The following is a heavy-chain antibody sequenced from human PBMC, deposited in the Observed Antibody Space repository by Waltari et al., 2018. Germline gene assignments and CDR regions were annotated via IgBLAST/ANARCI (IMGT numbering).Heavy chain of an antibody. CDR2: ITAGGSST. Sequence: EVQLLESVGDLVQPGGSLSLSCEASGFSFSGYVLTGVRQAPGRGLGWVAGITAGGSSTYYADSVKGRFTISRENSNNALYLQMNTLRAEDTAVYYCAKGLALGTYKFYFEYWGQGTLVTVSS. CDR3: AKGLALGTYKFYFEY. J-gene: IGHJ4*02. V-gene: IGHV3-23*03. CDR1: GFSFSGYV. D-gene: IGHD3-10*01.